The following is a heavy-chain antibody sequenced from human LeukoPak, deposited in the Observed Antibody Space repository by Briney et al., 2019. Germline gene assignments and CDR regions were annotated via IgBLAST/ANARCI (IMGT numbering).Heavy chain of an antibody. J-gene: IGHJ4*02. Sequence: GGSLRLSCAASGFTFSSYAMSWVRQAPGKGLEWVSAISGSGGSTYYADSVKGRFTISRDNAKNSLYLQMNSLRAEDTAVYYCARAPQGSGSNYYFPYWGQGTLVTVFS. V-gene: IGHV3-23*01. CDR2: ISGSGGST. D-gene: IGHD1-26*01. CDR1: GFTFSSYA. CDR3: ARAPQGSGSNYYFPY.